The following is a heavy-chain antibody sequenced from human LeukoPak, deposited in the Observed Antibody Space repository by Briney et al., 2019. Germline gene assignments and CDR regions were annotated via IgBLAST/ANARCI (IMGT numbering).Heavy chain of an antibody. D-gene: IGHD6-19*01. CDR1: GFTFSSYA. CDR2: ISGSGGST. J-gene: IGHJ4*02. Sequence: RGSLRLSRAASGFTFSSYAMSWVRQAPGKGLEWVSAISGSGGSTYYADSVKGRFTISRDNSKNTLYLQMNSLRAEDTAVYYCAKVKRSGCHLFGGPGTLVTVSS. CDR3: AKVKRSGCHLF. V-gene: IGHV3-23*01.